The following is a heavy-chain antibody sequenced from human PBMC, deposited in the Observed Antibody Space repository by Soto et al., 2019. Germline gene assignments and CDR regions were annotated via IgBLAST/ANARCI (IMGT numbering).Heavy chain of an antibody. CDR3: AHRPNYGARFAP. D-gene: IGHD4-17*01. V-gene: IGHV2-5*02. Sequence: QITLKESGPTLVKPTQTLTLTCTFSGFSLNTRAVGVGWIRQPPGKALEWLALIFWDDDKRYSPSLKNRLTITKDPSKNQVVLTMTNMDPVDTATYFCAHRPNYGARFAPWGPGTLVTVSS. CDR1: GFSLNTRAVG. CDR2: IFWDDDK. J-gene: IGHJ5*02.